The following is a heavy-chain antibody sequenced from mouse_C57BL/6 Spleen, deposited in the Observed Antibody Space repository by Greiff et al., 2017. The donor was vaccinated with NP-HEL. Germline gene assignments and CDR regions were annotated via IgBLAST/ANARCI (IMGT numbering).Heavy chain of an antibody. CDR3: ARKDYYGPWYFDV. Sequence: QVQLQQPGAELVKPGASVKLFCKASGYTFTSYWMQWVKQRPGQGLEWIGEIDPSDSYTYYNQKFKGKATLTVDTSSSTAYMQLSSLTSEDSAVYYCARKDYYGPWYFDVWGTGTTVTVSS. D-gene: IGHD1-2*01. CDR2: IDPSDSYT. V-gene: IGHV1-50*01. CDR1: GYTFTSYW. J-gene: IGHJ1*03.